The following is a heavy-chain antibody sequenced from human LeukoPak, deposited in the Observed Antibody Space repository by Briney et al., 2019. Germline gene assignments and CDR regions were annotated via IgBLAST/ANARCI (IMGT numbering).Heavy chain of an antibody. J-gene: IGHJ1*01. CDR2: ISSGSSSI. V-gene: IGHV3-21*01. CDR3: ARDLSTSTGGYFQH. D-gene: IGHD2-2*01. Sequence: GGSLRLSCAASGFALSSHWMTWVRQAPGKGLEWVSSISSGSSSIYYADSVKGRFTISRDNAKNSLYLQMNSLRAEDTAVYFCARDLSTSTGGYFQHWGQGTLVTVSS. CDR1: GFALSSHW.